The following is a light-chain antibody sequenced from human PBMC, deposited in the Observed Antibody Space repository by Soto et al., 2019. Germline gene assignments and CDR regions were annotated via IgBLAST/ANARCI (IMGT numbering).Light chain of an antibody. CDR1: QSVSSY. CDR2: DAS. J-gene: IGKJ5*01. CDR3: QQRSNWPPIT. Sequence: EIILTPSPATLSLSPWERATLSCRASQSVSSYLAWYQQKPGQAPRLLIYDASNRATGIPARFSGSGSGTDFTLTISSLEPEDFAVYYCQQRSNWPPITFGQGTRLEIK. V-gene: IGKV3-11*01.